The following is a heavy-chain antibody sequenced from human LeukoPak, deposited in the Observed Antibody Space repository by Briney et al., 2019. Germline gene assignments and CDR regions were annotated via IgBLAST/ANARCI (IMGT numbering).Heavy chain of an antibody. Sequence: ASVNVSCKASGYTFTSYGIGWVRQAPGQGLEWMGWISAYNGNTNYAQKLQGRVTMTTDTSTSTAYMELRSLRSDDTAVYYCARDSSGWYYFDYWGQGTLVTVSS. CDR3: ARDSSGWYYFDY. V-gene: IGHV1-18*01. J-gene: IGHJ4*02. CDR1: GYTFTSYG. CDR2: ISAYNGNT. D-gene: IGHD6-19*01.